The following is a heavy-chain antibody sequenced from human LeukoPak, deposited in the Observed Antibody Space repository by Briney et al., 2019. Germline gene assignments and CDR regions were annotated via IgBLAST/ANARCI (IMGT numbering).Heavy chain of an antibody. CDR2: ISSSGSTI. Sequence: PGGSLRLSCAASGFTFSSYEMNWVRQAPGKGLEWVSYISSSGSTIYYADSVKGRFTISRDNAKNSLYLQMNSLRAEDTAVYYCARDLAESTMIVGYWGQGTLVTVSS. CDR1: GFTFSSYE. V-gene: IGHV3-48*03. J-gene: IGHJ4*02. D-gene: IGHD3-22*01. CDR3: ARDLAESTMIVGY.